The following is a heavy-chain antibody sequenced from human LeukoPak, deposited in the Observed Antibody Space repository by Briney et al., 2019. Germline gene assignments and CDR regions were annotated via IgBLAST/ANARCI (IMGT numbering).Heavy chain of an antibody. V-gene: IGHV3-15*01. J-gene: IGHJ4*02. CDR3: TTEANAGSGYYYSPGGCVY. CDR2: IQTKVDRGTT. D-gene: IGHD3-22*01. Sequence: GRSLCLSCAASRLTPSNAWMRWVSHAPRRGREWVGRIQTKVDRGTTDYAASVKDRFTISRDDSKNTLYLQMNSLKTEDTAVYYCTTEANAGSGYYYSPGGCVYWGQGTLVTVSS. CDR1: RLTPSNAW.